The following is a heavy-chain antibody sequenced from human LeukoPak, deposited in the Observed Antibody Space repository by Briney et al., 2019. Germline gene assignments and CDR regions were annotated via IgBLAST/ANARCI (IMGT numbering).Heavy chain of an antibody. CDR2: INWSSDYI. V-gene: IGHV3-21*01. D-gene: IGHD4-23*01. CDR3: AREGGNGDYFYYMDV. Sequence: GGSLRLSCAASGFTLRRYSMSWVRQAPGKGLEWVSTINWSSDYIYYADSVEGRFTISRDNAKNSMCLEMNSLRAEDTAVYFCAREGGNGDYFYYMDVWGKGTTVTVSS. CDR1: GFTLRRYS. J-gene: IGHJ6*03.